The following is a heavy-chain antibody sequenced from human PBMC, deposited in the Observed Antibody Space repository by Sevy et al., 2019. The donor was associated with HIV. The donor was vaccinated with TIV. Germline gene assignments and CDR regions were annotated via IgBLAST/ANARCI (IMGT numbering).Heavy chain of an antibody. V-gene: IGHV4-31*03. CDR2: IYYSGST. J-gene: IGHJ3*02. D-gene: IGHD2-15*01. CDR3: ARDRRIVSHAFDI. CDR1: GGSISSGGYY. Sequence: SETLSLTCTVSGGSISSGGYYWSWIRQHPGKGLEGIGYIYYSGSTYYNPSLKSRVTISVDTSKNQFSLKLSSVTAADTAVYYCARDRRIVSHAFDIWGQGTMVTVSS.